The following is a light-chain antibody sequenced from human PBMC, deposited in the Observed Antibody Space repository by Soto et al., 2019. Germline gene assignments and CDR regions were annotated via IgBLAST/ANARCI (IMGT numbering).Light chain of an antibody. V-gene: IGKV3-15*01. J-gene: IGKJ1*01. CDR1: QSVSSN. Sequence: EIAMKQAPAALSVKPGERATLSCRASQSVSSNLAWYQQKPGQAPRLLIYGASTRATGIPARFSGSGSGTEFTLTISSLQSEDFAVYYCQQYNNLPPWPFCQGAKVAIK. CDR3: QQYNNLPPWP. CDR2: GAS.